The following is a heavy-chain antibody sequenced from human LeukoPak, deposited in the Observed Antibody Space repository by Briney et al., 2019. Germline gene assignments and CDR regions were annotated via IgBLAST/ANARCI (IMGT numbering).Heavy chain of an antibody. D-gene: IGHD3-10*01. CDR1: GGSISSYY. Sequence: SETLSLTCTVSGGSISSYYWSWIRQPPGKGLEWIGYIYYSGSTNYNPSLKNRVTISVDTSKNQFSLKLSSVTAADTAVYYCASTFGGSGPRIYYYYYGMDVWGQGTTVTVSS. CDR3: ASTFGGSGPRIYYYYYGMDV. J-gene: IGHJ6*02. V-gene: IGHV4-59*08. CDR2: IYYSGST.